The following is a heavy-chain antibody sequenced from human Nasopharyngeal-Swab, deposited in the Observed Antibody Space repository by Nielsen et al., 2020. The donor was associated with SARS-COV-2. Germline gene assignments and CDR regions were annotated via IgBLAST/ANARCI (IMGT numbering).Heavy chain of an antibody. CDR2: INPSGGST. D-gene: IGHD6-6*01. J-gene: IGHJ6*02. Sequence: WVRRAPGQGLEWMGIINPSGGSTSYAQKFQGRVTMTRDTSTSTVYMELSSLRSEDTAVYYCARGKDSSSSSRIWGYYGMDVWGQGTTVTVSS. V-gene: IGHV1-46*01. CDR3: ARGKDSSSSSRIWGYYGMDV.